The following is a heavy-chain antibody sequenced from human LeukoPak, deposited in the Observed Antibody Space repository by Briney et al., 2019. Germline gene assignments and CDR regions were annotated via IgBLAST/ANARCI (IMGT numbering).Heavy chain of an antibody. CDR1: GFTFSSYW. Sequence: GGSLRLSCAASGFTFSSYWMHWVRQTPGKGLVWVSRINSDGSSTSYADSVKGRFTISRDNAKNTLYLQMNSLRAEDTAVYYCARDYYYYGMDVWGQGTTVTVSS. CDR3: ARDYYYYGMDV. CDR2: INSDGSST. V-gene: IGHV3-74*01. J-gene: IGHJ6*02.